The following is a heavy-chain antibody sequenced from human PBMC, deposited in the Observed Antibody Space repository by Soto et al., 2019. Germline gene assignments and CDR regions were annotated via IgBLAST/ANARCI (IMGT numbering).Heavy chain of an antibody. Sequence: SETLSLTCTVSGGSISSYYWSWIRQPPGKGLEWIGYIYYSGSTNYNPSLKSRVTISVDTSKNQFSLKLSSVTAADTAVYYCARNRDRGVINWFDPWGQGTLVTVSS. CDR1: GGSISSYY. D-gene: IGHD3-10*01. J-gene: IGHJ5*02. CDR2: IYYSGST. CDR3: ARNRDRGVINWFDP. V-gene: IGHV4-59*01.